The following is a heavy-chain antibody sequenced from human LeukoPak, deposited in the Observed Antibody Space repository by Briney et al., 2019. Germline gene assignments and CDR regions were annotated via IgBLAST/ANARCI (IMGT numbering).Heavy chain of an antibody. D-gene: IGHD6-19*01. V-gene: IGHV4-59*01. Sequence: SETLSLTCTVSGGSISSYYWSWIRQPPGKGLEWIGYIYYSGSTNYNPSLKNRVTISVDTSKNQFSLKLSSVTAADTAVYYCARGYSSGRTGSFDYWGQGTLVTVSS. CDR2: IYYSGST. CDR1: GGSISSYY. CDR3: ARGYSSGRTGSFDY. J-gene: IGHJ4*02.